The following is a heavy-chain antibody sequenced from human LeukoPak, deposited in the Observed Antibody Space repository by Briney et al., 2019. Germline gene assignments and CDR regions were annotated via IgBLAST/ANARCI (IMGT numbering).Heavy chain of an antibody. D-gene: IGHD1-26*01. J-gene: IGHJ4*02. V-gene: IGHV3-7*01. CDR1: GFTFSSYA. Sequence: GGSLRLSCAASGFTFSSYAMTWVRQAPGKGLEWVANIKQDGSEKYYVDSVRGRFTISRDNAKNSLYLQMNSLRAEDTAVYYCARESRSGSYYFDYWGQGTLVTVSS. CDR3: ARESRSGSYYFDY. CDR2: IKQDGSEK.